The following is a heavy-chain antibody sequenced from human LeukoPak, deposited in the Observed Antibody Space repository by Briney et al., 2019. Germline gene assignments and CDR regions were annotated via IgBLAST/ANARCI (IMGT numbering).Heavy chain of an antibody. D-gene: IGHD3-10*01. CDR2: IFYSGTT. J-gene: IGHJ5*02. CDR3: ARGSQYYYGSGSYYSTGWFDP. V-gene: IGHV4-38-2*01. CDR1: GYSINNYYY. Sequence: SSETLSLTCAVSGYSINNYYYWGWIRQPPGKGLEWIGSIFYSGTTYYNPSLKSRVTISLDTSKNQFSLKLTSVTAADTAVYYCARGSQYYYGSGSYYSTGWFDPWGQGTLVTVSS.